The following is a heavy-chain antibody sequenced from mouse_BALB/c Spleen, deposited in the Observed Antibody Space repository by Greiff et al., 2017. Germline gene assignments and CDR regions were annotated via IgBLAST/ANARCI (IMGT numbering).Heavy chain of an antibody. D-gene: IGHD4-1*01. V-gene: IGHV7-1*02. CDR1: GFTFSDFY. Sequence: EVKLMESGGGLVQPGGSLRLSCATSGFTFSDFYMEWVRQPPGKRLEWIAASRNKANDYTTEYSASVKGRFIVSRDTSQSILYLQMNTLRAEDSATYYCARDMAGTRDYWGQGTTLTVSS. J-gene: IGHJ2*01. CDR3: ARDMAGTRDY. CDR2: SRNKANDYTT.